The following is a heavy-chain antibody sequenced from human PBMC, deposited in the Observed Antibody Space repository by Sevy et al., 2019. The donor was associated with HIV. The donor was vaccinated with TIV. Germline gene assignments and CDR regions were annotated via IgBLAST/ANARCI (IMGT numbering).Heavy chain of an antibody. Sequence: ASVKVSCKASGYTFTGYYVHWVRQAPGQGLEWMGRINPNSGGTNYAQKFQGRVTMTRDTSISTAYMDLIRLRSDETAVYYCATPKRAGSTTGLGYWGQGTLVTVSS. CDR3: ATPKRAGSTTGLGY. J-gene: IGHJ4*02. CDR2: INPNSGGT. D-gene: IGHD1-26*01. CDR1: GYTFTGYY. V-gene: IGHV1-2*06.